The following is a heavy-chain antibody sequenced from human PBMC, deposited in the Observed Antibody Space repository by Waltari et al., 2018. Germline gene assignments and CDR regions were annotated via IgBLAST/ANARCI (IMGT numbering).Heavy chain of an antibody. D-gene: IGHD2-21*01. Sequence: QVQLQESGPGLVKPSETLSLTCAVSGYSISSGYYWGWIRQPPGKGLEWIGSIYHSGRTYYNPSLKSRVTISVDTSKNQFSLKLSSVTAADTAVYYCARLKGWGDCPDYWGQGTLVTVSS. CDR3: ARLKGWGDCPDY. V-gene: IGHV4-38-2*01. CDR1: GYSISSGYY. J-gene: IGHJ4*02. CDR2: IYHSGRT.